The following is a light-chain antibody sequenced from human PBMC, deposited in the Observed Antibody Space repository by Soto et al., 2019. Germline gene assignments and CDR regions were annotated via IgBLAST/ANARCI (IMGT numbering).Light chain of an antibody. CDR2: GAS. Sequence: ETVLTQSPATFSVSPGERATLSCRASQSIGSNLAWYQHRPGQPPRLLIYGASNRATGVPARFIGCGPGTEFNLPINSLQAEDFALSYCQQYNKWPLFTFGPGTKVDIQ. CDR1: QSIGSN. CDR3: QQYNKWPLFT. V-gene: IGKV3-15*01. J-gene: IGKJ3*01.